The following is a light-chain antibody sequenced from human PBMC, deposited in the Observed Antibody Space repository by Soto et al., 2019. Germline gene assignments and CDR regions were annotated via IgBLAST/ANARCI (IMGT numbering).Light chain of an antibody. V-gene: IGKV1-39*01. CDR1: QSISSY. CDR2: AAS. CDR3: QQSYSTLSIT. J-gene: IGKJ5*01. Sequence: DIQMTQSPSSLSASVGDRVTITCRASQSISSYLNWYQQKPGKAPKLLIYAASSLQSGVPSRFSGSGSGTDLTLTISSPQPEDFAPYYCQQSYSTLSITFGQGTRLEIK.